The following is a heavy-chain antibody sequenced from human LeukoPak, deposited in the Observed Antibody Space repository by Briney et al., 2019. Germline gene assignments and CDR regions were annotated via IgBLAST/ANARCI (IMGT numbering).Heavy chain of an antibody. Sequence: NPSETLSLTCTVSGDSISSYFWSWMRQPPGKGLEWIAYINYSGSTNSNPFLKSRVTISVDTSKDEFSLRLGSVTAAHTAVYYCARRALDNWYFDVWGRGTLVTVSS. CDR1: GDSISSYF. J-gene: IGHJ2*01. D-gene: IGHD4/OR15-4a*01. V-gene: IGHV4-59*08. CDR2: INYSGST. CDR3: ARRALDNWYFDV.